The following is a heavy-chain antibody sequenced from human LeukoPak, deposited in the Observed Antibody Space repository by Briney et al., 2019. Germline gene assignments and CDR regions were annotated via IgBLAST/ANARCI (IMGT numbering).Heavy chain of an antibody. CDR2: ISSSSSYI. CDR3: ARALRYNWNDLVAFDI. CDR1: RFTFSSYS. V-gene: IGHV3-21*01. J-gene: IGHJ3*02. Sequence: GGSLRLSCAASRFTFSSYSMNWVRQAPGKGLEWVSSISSSSSYIYYADSVKGRFTISRDNAKNSLYLQMNSLRAEDTAVYYCARALRYNWNDLVAFDIWGQGTMVTVSS. D-gene: IGHD1-1*01.